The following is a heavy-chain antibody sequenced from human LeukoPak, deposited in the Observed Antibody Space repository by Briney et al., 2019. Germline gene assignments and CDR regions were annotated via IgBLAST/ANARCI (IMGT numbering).Heavy chain of an antibody. V-gene: IGHV3-9*01. D-gene: IGHD6-13*01. J-gene: IGHJ4*02. CDR3: AKDVEAATHYFDY. CDR2: ISWNSGSI. CDR1: GFTFDDYA. Sequence: GGSLRLSCAASGFTFDDYAMHWVRQAPGKGLEWVSGISWNSGSIGHADSVKGRFTISRDNAKNSLYLQMNSLRAEDTALYYCAKDVEAATHYFDYWGQGTLVTVSS.